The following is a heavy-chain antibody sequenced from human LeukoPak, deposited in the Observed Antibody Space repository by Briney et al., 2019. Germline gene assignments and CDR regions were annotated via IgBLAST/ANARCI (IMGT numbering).Heavy chain of an antibody. CDR2: VDPEDGKT. CDR1: GLTFSDYF. D-gene: IGHD2-21*01. J-gene: IGHJ4*02. Sequence: ASVKVSCKASGLTFSDYFVHWVRQAPGKGLEWMGRVDPEDGKTLYAEKFRGRVTITADTSADTAYLDLSGLKSEDTAVYYCATVVGWKAYDHWGQGTLATVSS. V-gene: IGHV1-69-2*01. CDR3: ATVVGWKAYDH.